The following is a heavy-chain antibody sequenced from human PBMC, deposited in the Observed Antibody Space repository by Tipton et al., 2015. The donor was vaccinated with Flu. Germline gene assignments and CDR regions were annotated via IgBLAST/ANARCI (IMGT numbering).Heavy chain of an antibody. Sequence: VQLVQSGGGVVQPGRSLRLSCAASGFTFSSYAMHWVRQAPGKGLEWVAVISYDGSNKYYADSVKGRFTISRDNSKNTLYLQMNSLRAEDTAVYYCARDGEGDAFDIWGQGTMVTVSS. CDR3: ARDGEGDAFDI. J-gene: IGHJ3*02. CDR1: GFTFSSYA. CDR2: ISYDGSNK. D-gene: IGHD7-27*01. V-gene: IGHV3-30*04.